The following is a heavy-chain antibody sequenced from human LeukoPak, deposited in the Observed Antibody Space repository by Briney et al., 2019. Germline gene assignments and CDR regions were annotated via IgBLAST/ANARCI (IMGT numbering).Heavy chain of an antibody. J-gene: IGHJ2*01. CDR2: ISTGGDT. Sequence: GGSLRLSCAASGFTFRGSDMHWVRDGPGKGLEWVSHISTGGDTNYPGSVKGRFTISRENAKNSLYLQMNSLRAGDTAVYYCARVVYDSSGYFYWYFDLWGRGTLVTAAS. D-gene: IGHD3-22*01. CDR3: ARVVYDSSGYFYWYFDL. V-gene: IGHV3-13*04. CDR1: GFTFRGSD.